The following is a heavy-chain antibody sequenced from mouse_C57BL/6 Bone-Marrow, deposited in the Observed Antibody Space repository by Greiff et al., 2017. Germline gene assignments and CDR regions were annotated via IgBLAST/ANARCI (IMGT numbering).Heavy chain of an antibody. CDR1: GFTFSSYA. V-gene: IGHV5-4*03. J-gene: IGHJ2*01. CDR3: ARGHYSDY. Sequence: EVKLQESGGGLVKPGGSLKLSCAASGFTFSSYAMSWVRQTPEKRLEWVATISDGGSYTYYPDNVKGRFTISRDNAKNNLYLQMSHLKSEDTAMXYFARGHYSDYWGQGTTLTVSS. CDR2: ISDGGSYT.